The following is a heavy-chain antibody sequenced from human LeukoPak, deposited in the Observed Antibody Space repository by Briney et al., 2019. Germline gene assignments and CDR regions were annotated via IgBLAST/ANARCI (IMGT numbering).Heavy chain of an antibody. J-gene: IGHJ4*02. D-gene: IGHD1-26*01. CDR1: GFTVSSNY. CDR2: IYSGGST. CDR3: AREEVGATTGDY. V-gene: IGHV3-53*01. Sequence: GGSLRLSCAASGFTVSSNYMSWVRQAPGKGLEWVPVIYSGGSTYYADSVKGRFTISRDNSKNTLYLQMNSLRAEDTAVYYCAREEVGATTGDYWGQGTLVTVSS.